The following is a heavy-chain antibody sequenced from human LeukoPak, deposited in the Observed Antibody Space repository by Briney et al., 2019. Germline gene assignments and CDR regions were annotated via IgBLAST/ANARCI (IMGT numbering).Heavy chain of an antibody. CDR1: GFTFSSYG. CDR2: IWYDGSNK. CDR3: AKGLLRYSSGWYLDY. V-gene: IGHV3-33*06. Sequence: GGSLRLSCAASGFTFSSYGMHWVRQAPGKGLEWVAVIWYDGSNKYYTDSVKGRFTISRDNSKNTLYLQMNSLRAEDTAVYYCAKGLLRYSSGWYLDYWGQGTLVTVSS. J-gene: IGHJ4*02. D-gene: IGHD6-19*01.